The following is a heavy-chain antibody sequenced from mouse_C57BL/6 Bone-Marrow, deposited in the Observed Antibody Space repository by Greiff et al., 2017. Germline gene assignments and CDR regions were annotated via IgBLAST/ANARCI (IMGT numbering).Heavy chain of an antibody. CDR1: GYTFTRYG. V-gene: IGHV1-81*01. J-gene: IGHJ3*01. CDR2: IYPRSGNT. Sequence: QVQLQQSGAELARPGASVKLSCTASGYTFTRYGISWVKQSTGQGLEWIGEIYPRSGNTYYNAKCKGKATLTADKSYSPAYMELRSLTAEDSAVYVCASSLPPTWFAYWGQGTLVTVSA. D-gene: IGHD2-1*01. CDR3: ASSLPPTWFAY.